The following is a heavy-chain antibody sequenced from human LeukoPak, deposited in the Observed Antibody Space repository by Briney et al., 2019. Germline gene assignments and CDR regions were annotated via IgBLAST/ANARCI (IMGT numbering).Heavy chain of an antibody. CDR2: IYHSGST. CDR3: ARSQARLGWSDP. Sequence: PSESLPLTCAVSGCSISNCNLWGWVRPPPGEGPGWVGVIYHSGSTNYKPSLKGRVTISIDKSKNQFSLKLNPLTAEHTAGYYCARSQARLGWSDPGGEGALLTVSS. V-gene: IGHV4-4*02. CDR1: GCSISNCNL. J-gene: IGHJ5*02. D-gene: IGHD6-19*01.